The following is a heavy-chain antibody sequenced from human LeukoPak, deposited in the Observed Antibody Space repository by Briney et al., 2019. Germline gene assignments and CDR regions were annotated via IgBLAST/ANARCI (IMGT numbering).Heavy chain of an antibody. CDR2: IIPIFGTG. CDR1: GGTFSSYA. J-gene: IGHJ4*02. V-gene: IGHV1-69*13. D-gene: IGHD4-17*01. CDR3: ARANGYGDYGNFDY. Sequence: GASVKVSCKASGGTFSSYAISWVRQAPGQGLEWMGGIIPIFGTGNYAQKFQGRVTITADESTSTAYMELSSLRSEDTAVYYCARANGYGDYGNFDYWGQGTLVTVSS.